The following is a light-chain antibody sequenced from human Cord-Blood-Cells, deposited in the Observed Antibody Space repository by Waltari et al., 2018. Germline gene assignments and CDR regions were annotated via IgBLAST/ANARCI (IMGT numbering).Light chain of an antibody. Sequence: DIQLTQSPSLLSASVGDRVTITCRASQGISSYLAWYQQKPGKAPKLLIYAASTLQSGVPSRFSGSGSGTEFTLTSSSLQPEDFATYYCQQLNSYPPTFGGGPKVEIK. CDR1: QGISSY. CDR3: QQLNSYPPT. CDR2: AAS. V-gene: IGKV1-9*01. J-gene: IGKJ4*01.